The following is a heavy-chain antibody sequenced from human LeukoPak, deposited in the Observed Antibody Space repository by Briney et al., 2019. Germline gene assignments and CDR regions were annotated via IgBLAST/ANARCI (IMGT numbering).Heavy chain of an antibody. CDR3: ARGRSITLLRGVAMSDGLDI. V-gene: IGHV3-21*01. CDR1: GFTFSSYS. Sequence: GGSLRLSCAASGFTFSSYSMNWVRQAPGKGLEWVSFIDTSASYIYYGDSVKGRFTISRDNAKNSLYLQMNGLRAEDTAVYYCARGRSITLLRGVAMSDGLDIWGQVAMVTVSS. J-gene: IGHJ3*02. D-gene: IGHD3-10*01. CDR2: IDTSASYI.